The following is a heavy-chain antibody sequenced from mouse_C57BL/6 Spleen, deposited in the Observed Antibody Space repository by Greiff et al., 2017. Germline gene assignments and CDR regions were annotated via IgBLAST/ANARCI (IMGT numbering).Heavy chain of an antibody. J-gene: IGHJ4*01. V-gene: IGHV1-4*01. CDR3: ARSPYYYGSSYVGVDC. D-gene: IGHD1-1*01. Sequence: QVQLKESGAELARPGASVKMSCKASGYTFTSYTMHWVKQRPGQGLEWIGYINPSSGYTKYNQKFKDKATLTADKSSSTAYMQLSSLTSEDSAVYYCARSPYYYGSSYVGVDCWGQGTSVTVAS. CDR2: INPSSGYT. CDR1: GYTFTSYT.